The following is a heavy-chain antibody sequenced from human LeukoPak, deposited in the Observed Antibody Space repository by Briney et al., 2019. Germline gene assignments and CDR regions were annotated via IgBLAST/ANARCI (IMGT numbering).Heavy chain of an antibody. CDR1: GFTFSSYE. V-gene: IGHV3-48*03. J-gene: IGHJ6*03. CDR2: ISSSGSTI. D-gene: IGHD3-10*01. Sequence: GGSLRLSCAASGFTFSSYEMNWVRQAPGKGLEWVSYISSSGSTIYYADSVKGRFTISRDNAKNSLYLQMNSQRAEDTAVYYCARGPYASGSYGRRGWVHYMDVWGKGTTVTISS. CDR3: ARGPYASGSYGRRGWVHYMDV.